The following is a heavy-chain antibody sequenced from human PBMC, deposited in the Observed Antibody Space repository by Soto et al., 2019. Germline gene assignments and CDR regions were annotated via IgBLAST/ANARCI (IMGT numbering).Heavy chain of an antibody. CDR1: EGTFASYS. V-gene: IGHV1-69*06. CDR2: IIPLLRTV. CDR3: ARDPVDLFGYMDV. J-gene: IGHJ6*02. Sequence: VQSGAEVKKPGSSVNVSCKASEGTFASYSITWVRQAPGQRPEWMGEIIPLLRTVNYAQKFQDRVTITGDRSTSTVYMALSSLRSDDTAVYYCARDPVDLFGYMDVWGQGTTVTVSS. D-gene: IGHD6-25*01.